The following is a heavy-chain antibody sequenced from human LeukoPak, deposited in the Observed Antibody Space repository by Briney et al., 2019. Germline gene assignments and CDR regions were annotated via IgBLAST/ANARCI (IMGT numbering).Heavy chain of an antibody. J-gene: IGHJ4*02. CDR3: ARDADGYYYDSSGSLDY. CDR1: GFTFSSYS. CDR2: ISSSSSTI. D-gene: IGHD3-22*01. V-gene: IGHV3-48*04. Sequence: GGSLRLSCAASGFTFSSYSMNWVRQAPGKGLEWVSYISSSSSTIYYADSVKGRFTISRDNAKNSLYLQMNSLRAEDTAVYYCARDADGYYYDSSGSLDYWGQGNLVTVSS.